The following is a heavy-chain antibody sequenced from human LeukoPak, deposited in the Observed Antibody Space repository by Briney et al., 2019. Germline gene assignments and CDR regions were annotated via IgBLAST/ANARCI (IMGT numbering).Heavy chain of an antibody. D-gene: IGHD4-17*01. CDR2: IKQDGSEK. CDR3: ARGPSINYGDYYY. CDR1: GFTFSSYW. Sequence: GGSLRLSCAASGFTFSSYWMSWVRQAPGKGLEWVANIKQDGSEKYYVDSVKGRFTISRDNSKNTLYLQMNSLRAEDTAVYYCARGPSINYGDYYYWGQGTLVTVSS. V-gene: IGHV3-7*01. J-gene: IGHJ4*02.